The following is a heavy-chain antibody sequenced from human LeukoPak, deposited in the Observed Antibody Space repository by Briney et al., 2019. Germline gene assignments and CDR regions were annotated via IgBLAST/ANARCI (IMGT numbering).Heavy chain of an antibody. CDR2: INSDGSSI. CDR1: GFTFSSYW. CDR3: AREGRVSGYDFDC. D-gene: IGHD5-12*01. V-gene: IGHV3-74*03. J-gene: IGHJ4*02. Sequence: GGSLRLSCAASGFTFSSYWMHWVRQAPGKGLVWVSRINSDGSSITYADSVKGRFTISRDNAKNTLYLQMNSLRVEDTAVYYCAREGRVSGYDFDCWGQGTVVTVSS.